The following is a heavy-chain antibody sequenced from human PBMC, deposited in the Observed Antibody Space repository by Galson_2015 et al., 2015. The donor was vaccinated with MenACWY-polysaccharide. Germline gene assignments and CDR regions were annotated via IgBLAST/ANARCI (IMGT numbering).Heavy chain of an antibody. D-gene: IGHD6-13*01. CDR3: AKNPSQAAGSAPYYYGLDV. Sequence: SLRLSCAVSEITFNTYAMTWVRQAPRKGLEWVATISGSGFSIHHADSVKGRFTISRDNSKNTVFLLMNNLKAADTAVYYCAKNPSQAAGSAPYYYGLDVWGLGTTVTGSS. J-gene: IGHJ6*02. CDR2: ISGSGFSI. CDR1: EITFNTYA. V-gene: IGHV3-23*01.